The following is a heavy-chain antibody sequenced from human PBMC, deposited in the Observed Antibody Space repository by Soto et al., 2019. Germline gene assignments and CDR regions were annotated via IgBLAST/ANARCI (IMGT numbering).Heavy chain of an antibody. CDR3: ARISSTGPSGYYYYGMDV. CDR2: IDWDDDK. CDR1: GFSLSTSGMC. J-gene: IGHJ6*02. V-gene: IGHV2-70*01. Sequence: SGPTLVNPTQTLTLTFTFSGFSLSTSGMCVSWIRQPPGKALEWLALIDWDDDKYYSTSLKTRLTISKDTSKNQVVLTMTNMDPVDTATYYCARISSTGPSGYYYYGMDVWGQGTTVTV.